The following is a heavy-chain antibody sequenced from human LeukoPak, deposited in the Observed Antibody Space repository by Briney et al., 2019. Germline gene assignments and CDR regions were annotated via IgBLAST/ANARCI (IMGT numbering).Heavy chain of an antibody. V-gene: IGHV4-4*02. D-gene: IGHD1-26*01. J-gene: IGHJ3*02. CDR3: ARGERWELRSAFDN. Sequence: PSETLSVTCGASGVSISSSNWWSWVRQPPGKGLEWIGEIYHSGSTNYNPSLKSRVTILVEKSKNQFSLKLTSVTAADTAVYYCARGERWELRSAFDNWGQGTMVTVSS. CDR1: GVSISSSNW. CDR2: IYHSGST.